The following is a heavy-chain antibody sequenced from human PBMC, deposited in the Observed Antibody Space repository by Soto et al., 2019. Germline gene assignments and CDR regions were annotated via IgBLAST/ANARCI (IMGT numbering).Heavy chain of an antibody. CDR3: ARDLVVVAATGASPFDY. CDR2: ISAYNGNT. J-gene: IGHJ4*02. CDR1: GYTFTSYG. D-gene: IGHD2-15*01. Sequence: ASVKVSCKASGYTFTSYGISWVRQAPGQGLEWMGWISAYNGNTNYAQKLQGRVTMTTDTSTSTAYMELRSLRSDDTAVYYCARDLVVVAATGASPFDYWGQGTLVTVSS. V-gene: IGHV1-18*01.